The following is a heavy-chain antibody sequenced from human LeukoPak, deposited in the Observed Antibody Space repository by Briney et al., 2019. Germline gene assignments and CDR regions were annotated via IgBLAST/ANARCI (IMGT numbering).Heavy chain of an antibody. J-gene: IGHJ4*02. CDR1: GGSISIYY. V-gene: IGHV4-59*01. D-gene: IGHD3-3*01. Sequence: SETLSLTSTVSGGSISIYYWSWTRHPPGKGLEWIGYIYYSGSTNYNPSLKSRVTISVDTSKNQFSLKLSSVTAADTAVYYCARGPYYDFWSGYSQMGLDYWGQGTLVTVSS. CDR3: ARGPYYDFWSGYSQMGLDY. CDR2: IYYSGST.